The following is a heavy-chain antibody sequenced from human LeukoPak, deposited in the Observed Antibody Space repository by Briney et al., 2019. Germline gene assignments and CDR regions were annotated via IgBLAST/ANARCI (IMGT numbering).Heavy chain of an antibody. J-gene: IGHJ6*02. Sequence: PSETLSLTCTVSGGSISSYYWSWIRQPPGKGLEWIGYIYYSGSTNYNPSLKGRVTISVDTSKNQFSLKLSSVTAADTAVYYCARASGGSNTSSYYYYGMDVWGQGTTVTVSS. CDR3: ARASGGSNTSSYYYYGMDV. V-gene: IGHV4-59*01. D-gene: IGHD3-10*01. CDR1: GGSISSYY. CDR2: IYYSGST.